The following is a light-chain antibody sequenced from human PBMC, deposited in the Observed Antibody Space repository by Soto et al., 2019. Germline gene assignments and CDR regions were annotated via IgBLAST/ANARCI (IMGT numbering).Light chain of an antibody. V-gene: IGKV3-20*01. CDR3: HHYGTSPPWT. Sequence: EIVLTQSPGTLSLSPGERATLSCRASQSINQDYLAWYQQKPGEAPRLLIYGASSRLTGSPGRFSGSESGTDCTLSIRGLETEDFAVYYCHHYGTSPPWTFGQGTRVELK. CDR1: QSINQDY. CDR2: GAS. J-gene: IGKJ1*01.